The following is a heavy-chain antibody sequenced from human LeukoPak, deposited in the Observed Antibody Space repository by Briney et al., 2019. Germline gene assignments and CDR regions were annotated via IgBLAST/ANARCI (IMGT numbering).Heavy chain of an antibody. V-gene: IGHV1-8*01. CDR3: ARDKIDVYYYDSSGYRLDY. Sequence: ASVKVSCRASGYTFTSYDINWVRQATGQGLEWVGWMNPNSGNTGYAQKFQGRVTMTRNTSISTAYMELSSLRSEDTAVYYCARDKIDVYYYDSSGYRLDYWGQGTLVTVPS. CDR1: GYTFTSYD. CDR2: MNPNSGNT. D-gene: IGHD3-22*01. J-gene: IGHJ4*02.